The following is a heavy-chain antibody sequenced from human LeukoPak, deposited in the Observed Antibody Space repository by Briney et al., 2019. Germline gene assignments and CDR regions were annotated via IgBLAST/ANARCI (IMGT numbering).Heavy chain of an antibody. V-gene: IGHV3-30*02. J-gene: IGHJ3*02. Sequence: GGPLRLSCAASGFTFSSYGMHWVRQAPGKGLEWVAFIRYDGSNIYYADSVKGRFTISRDNSKNTMYLQMNSLRAEDTAVYYCAKGITMIVVSHAFDIWGQGTMVTVSS. CDR1: GFTFSSYG. CDR2: IRYDGSNI. D-gene: IGHD3-22*01. CDR3: AKGITMIVVSHAFDI.